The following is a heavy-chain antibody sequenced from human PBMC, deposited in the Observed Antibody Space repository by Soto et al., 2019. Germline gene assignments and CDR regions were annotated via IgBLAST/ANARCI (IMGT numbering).Heavy chain of an antibody. V-gene: IGHV4-31*03. Sequence: SETLSLTCTVSGGSISSGGYYWSWIRQHPGKGLEWIGYIYYSGSTYYNPSLKSRVTISVDTSKNQFSLKLSSVTAADTAVYYCARGGNVLLWFGELSNYYYGMDVWGQGTTVTVSS. J-gene: IGHJ6*02. CDR3: ARGGNVLLWFGELSNYYYGMDV. D-gene: IGHD3-10*01. CDR2: IYYSGST. CDR1: GGSISSGGYY.